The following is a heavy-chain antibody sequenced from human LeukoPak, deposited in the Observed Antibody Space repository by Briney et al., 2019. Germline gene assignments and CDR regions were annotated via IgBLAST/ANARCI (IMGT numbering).Heavy chain of an antibody. CDR3: ARDSVAYYDFWSGYYTPRSWNYYYMDV. D-gene: IGHD3-3*01. V-gene: IGHV3-30*04. Sequence: PGGSLRLSCAASGFTFSSYAMHWVRQAPGKGLEWVAVISYDGSNKYYADSVKGRFTISRDNSKNTLYLQMSSLRAEDTAVYYCARDSVAYYDFWSGYYTPRSWNYYYMDVWGKGTTVTVSS. CDR1: GFTFSSYA. CDR2: ISYDGSNK. J-gene: IGHJ6*03.